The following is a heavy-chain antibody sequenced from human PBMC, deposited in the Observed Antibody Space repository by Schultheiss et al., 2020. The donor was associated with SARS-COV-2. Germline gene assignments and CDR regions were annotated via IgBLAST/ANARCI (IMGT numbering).Heavy chain of an antibody. CDR1: GFTFSSYS. V-gene: IGHV3-48*01. Sequence: GGSLRLSCAASGFTFSSYSMNWVRQAPGKGLEWVSSISSSSSTIYYADSVKGRFTISRDNSKNTLYLQMNSLRAEDTAVYYCARDSLGEDVWGQGTTVTVSS. CDR2: ISSSSSTI. CDR3: ARDSLGEDV. D-gene: IGHD3-16*01. J-gene: IGHJ6*02.